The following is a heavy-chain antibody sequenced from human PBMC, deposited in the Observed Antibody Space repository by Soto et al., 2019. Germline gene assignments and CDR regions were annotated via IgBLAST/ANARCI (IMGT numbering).Heavy chain of an antibody. CDR1: GGSISSDNYF. J-gene: IGHJ3*02. Sequence: SETLSLTCTVSGGSISSDNYFWSWIRQHPGKGLEWIGYIDYIGRAYYNPSLKSRVTTSVDTSKNQFSLRLSSVTVADTATYYCAREGKSAAAPDACDSWGQGTVVTFAS. D-gene: IGHD6-13*01. V-gene: IGHV4-31*03. CDR2: IDYIGRA. CDR3: AREGKSAAAPDACDS.